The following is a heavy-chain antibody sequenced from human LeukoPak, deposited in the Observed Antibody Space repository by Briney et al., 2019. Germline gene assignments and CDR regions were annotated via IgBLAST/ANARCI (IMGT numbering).Heavy chain of an antibody. CDR1: GYTSSSYG. CDR2: ISTYNGNT. Sequence: ASVKVSCTSSGYTSSSYGISWMRQAPGQGLEWMGWISTYNGNTNYAQKFHGRVTMTTDTSTGTAYMELRSLRSDDTAVYYCARDVPGSIGTTARFDPWGQGTLVTVSS. J-gene: IGHJ5*02. CDR3: ARDVPGSIGTTARFDP. V-gene: IGHV1-18*01. D-gene: IGHD1-1*01.